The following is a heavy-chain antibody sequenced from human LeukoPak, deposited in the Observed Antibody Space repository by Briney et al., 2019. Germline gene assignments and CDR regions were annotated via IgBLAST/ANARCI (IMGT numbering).Heavy chain of an antibody. CDR3: AKAEYDNSGNYWTY. Sequence: GSLRLSCAASGFTFSSYAMSWVRQAPGKGLEWVSGISGSRSRTYYADSVKGRFTISRDNSKSTLYLQMNSLRAEDTAVYYCAKAEYDNSGNYWTYWGQGTLVTVSS. V-gene: IGHV3-23*01. CDR2: ISGSRSRT. CDR1: GFTFSSYA. D-gene: IGHD3-22*01. J-gene: IGHJ4*02.